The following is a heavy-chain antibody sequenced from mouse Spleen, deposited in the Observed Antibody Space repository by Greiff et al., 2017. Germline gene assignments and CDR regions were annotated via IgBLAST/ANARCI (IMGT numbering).Heavy chain of an antibody. Sequence: EVKLVESGPGLAKPSQTLSLTLSVTGYPITSVYCNWIRKFPGNKLEYMGYISYSGSTYFNPSLKSRISITRDTSKNQYYLQLNYVTTADTATYYCARGDGHFDYWGQGTTLTVSS. CDR3: ARGDGHFDY. V-gene: IGHV3-8*01. J-gene: IGHJ2*01. CDR2: ISYSGST. D-gene: IGHD3-1*01. CDR1: GYPITSVY.